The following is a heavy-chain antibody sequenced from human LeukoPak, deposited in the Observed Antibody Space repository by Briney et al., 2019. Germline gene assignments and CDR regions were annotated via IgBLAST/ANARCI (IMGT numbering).Heavy chain of an antibody. Sequence: SETLSLTCTVSGCSISSYYWSWIRQPPGKGLEWIGYIYYSGSTNYNPSLKSRVTISVDTSKNQFSLKLSSVTAADTAVYYCATLSGSYVYYYGMDVWGQGTTVTVSS. D-gene: IGHD1-26*01. CDR3: ATLSGSYVYYYGMDV. CDR1: GCSISSYY. CDR2: IYYSGST. V-gene: IGHV4-59*01. J-gene: IGHJ6*02.